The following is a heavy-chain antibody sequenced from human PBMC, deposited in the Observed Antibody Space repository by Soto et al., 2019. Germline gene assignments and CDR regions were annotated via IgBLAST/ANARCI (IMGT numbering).Heavy chain of an antibody. Sequence: GGSLRLSCEASGFDFRIYEMNWVRRAPGKGLEWLSYIGSTGSTIYYADSVKGRFTISRDDGKNSVYLQMNTLRAEDTAVYYCARRGYSGYDWGWYFDFWGQGTPVTVSS. CDR2: IGSTGSTI. CDR1: GFDFRIYE. CDR3: ARRGYSGYDWGWYFDF. V-gene: IGHV3-48*03. D-gene: IGHD5-12*01. J-gene: IGHJ4*02.